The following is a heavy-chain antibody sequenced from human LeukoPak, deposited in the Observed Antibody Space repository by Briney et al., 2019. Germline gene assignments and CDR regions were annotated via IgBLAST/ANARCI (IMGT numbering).Heavy chain of an antibody. D-gene: IGHD1-26*01. CDR1: GFTLSSNY. V-gene: IGHV3-53*01. CDR2: IYSGGSS. Sequence: GGSLRLSCAASGFTLSSNYMSWVRQAPGKGLEWVSVIYSGGSSYYADSVKGRFTLSRDNSKNTLYLQMNSLRAEDTAVYYCARGGRSSGGYLYNFDYWGQGTLVTVSS. J-gene: IGHJ4*02. CDR3: ARGGRSSGGYLYNFDY.